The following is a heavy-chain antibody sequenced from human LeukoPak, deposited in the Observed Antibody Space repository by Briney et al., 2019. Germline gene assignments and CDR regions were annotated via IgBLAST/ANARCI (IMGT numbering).Heavy chain of an antibody. CDR2: INSNGGTT. V-gene: IGHV3-74*01. Sequence: GGSLRLSCVASGFTFSSYWMHWVRQAPGKGLVWVSRINSNGGTTTYADSVNGRFTISRDNAKNMVYLQMNSLRAEDTGVYYCARGASLAYYVDVWGKGTTVTVSS. CDR3: ARGASLAYYVDV. J-gene: IGHJ6*04. D-gene: IGHD3-16*01. CDR1: GFTFSSYW.